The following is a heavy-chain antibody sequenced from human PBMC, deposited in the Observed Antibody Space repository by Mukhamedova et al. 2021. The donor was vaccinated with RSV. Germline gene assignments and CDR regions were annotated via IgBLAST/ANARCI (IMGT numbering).Heavy chain of an antibody. Sequence: GWIYYSGNTRYNPSLNSRGTISLDTSKNEFYLKLTSVTAADTAFYYCARHYGSGTYPLDYWGQGTLVTVSP. V-gene: IGHV4-61*07. D-gene: IGHD3-10*01. J-gene: IGHJ4*02. CDR3: ARHYGSGTYPLDY. CDR2: IYYSGNT.